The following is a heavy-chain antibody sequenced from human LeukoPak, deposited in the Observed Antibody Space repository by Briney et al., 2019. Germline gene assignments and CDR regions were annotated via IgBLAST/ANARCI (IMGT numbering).Heavy chain of an antibody. Sequence: ASVKVSFKASGYTFTSYGISWVRQAPGQGLEWMGWISAYNGNTNYAQKLQGRVTMTTDTSTSTAYMELRSLRSDDTAVYYCARVVSKHGSVDAFDIWGQGTMVTVSS. CDR3: ARVVSKHGSVDAFDI. V-gene: IGHV1-18*01. CDR1: GYTFTSYG. J-gene: IGHJ3*02. CDR2: ISAYNGNT. D-gene: IGHD4-11*01.